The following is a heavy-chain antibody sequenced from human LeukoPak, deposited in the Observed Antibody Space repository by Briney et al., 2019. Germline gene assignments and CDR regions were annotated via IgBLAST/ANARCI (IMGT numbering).Heavy chain of an antibody. J-gene: IGHJ4*02. CDR2: INTKGET. CDR3: ATSNDAKIAPFDH. CDR1: GVSMSAYQ. Sequence: SETLSLTCTVSGVSMSAYQWSWVRQSPEKGLEWIGCINTKGETSYNPSLKSRVTTSVDTSKSQFSLRLTSVTAADTAVYYRATSNDAKIAPFDHWGQGAPVTVSS. V-gene: IGHV4-4*09. D-gene: IGHD2-21*01.